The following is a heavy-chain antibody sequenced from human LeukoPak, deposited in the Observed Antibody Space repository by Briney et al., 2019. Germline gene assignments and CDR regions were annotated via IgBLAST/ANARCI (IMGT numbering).Heavy chain of an antibody. CDR3: ARAYSRSRFDY. CDR2: IDPSDSYN. V-gene: IGHV5-10-1*01. J-gene: IGHJ4*02. Sequence: GESLKISCQGSGYNFTNYWISWVRQMPGKGLEWMGTIDPSDSYNNYSPSFQGHVTISADKSISTAYLQWSSLKASDTAMYYCARAYSRSRFDYWGQGTLVTVSS. CDR1: GYNFTNYW. D-gene: IGHD6-6*01.